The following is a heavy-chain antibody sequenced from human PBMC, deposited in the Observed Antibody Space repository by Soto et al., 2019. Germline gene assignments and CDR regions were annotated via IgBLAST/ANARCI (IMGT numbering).Heavy chain of an antibody. J-gene: IGHJ6*02. CDR2: ISSRSTTM. CDR3: AKDGGSFYYYGMDV. CDR1: GFTFSSYS. Sequence: PGGSLRLSCAASGFTFSSYSMYWVRQAPGKGLDWISEISSRSTTMYYADSVKGRFTISRDNAKNSLYLQMNSLRDEDTAVYYCAKDGGSFYYYGMDVWGQGTTVTVSS. V-gene: IGHV3-48*02. D-gene: IGHD3-10*01.